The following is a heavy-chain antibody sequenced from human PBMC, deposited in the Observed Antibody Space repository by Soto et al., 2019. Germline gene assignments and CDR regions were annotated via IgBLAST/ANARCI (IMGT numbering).Heavy chain of an antibody. CDR3: ARRARPDFYYMDV. CDR2: ISGNGVVT. V-gene: IGHV3-64*01. Sequence: EVQLAESGGGFAQPGGSLRLSCAASGFTLSGYAMDWVRQAPGKGLEYVSGISGNGVVTYYANSVQGRFTIPRDNSKNTVYLQMGSLRPEDMAVYYGARRARPDFYYMDVWGKGTTVTFCS. CDR1: GFTLSGYA. D-gene: IGHD6-6*01. J-gene: IGHJ6*03.